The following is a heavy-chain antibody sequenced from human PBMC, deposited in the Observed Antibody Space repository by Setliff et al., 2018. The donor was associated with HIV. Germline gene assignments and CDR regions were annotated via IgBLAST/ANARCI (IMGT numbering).Heavy chain of an antibody. D-gene: IGHD3-3*01. Sequence: PGGSLRLSCAASGFTFNTYAVHWVRQVPGKGLEWVSGISWNGETKGYADSVKGRFAISRDNARNSLFLQMNNLRADDTAVYYCARESDCSSARCQAALEWLEWNYYYGMDVWGQGTTVTVSS. CDR2: ISWNGETK. J-gene: IGHJ6*02. CDR3: ARESDCSSARCQAALEWLEWNYYYGMDV. CDR1: GFTFNTYA. V-gene: IGHV3-9*01.